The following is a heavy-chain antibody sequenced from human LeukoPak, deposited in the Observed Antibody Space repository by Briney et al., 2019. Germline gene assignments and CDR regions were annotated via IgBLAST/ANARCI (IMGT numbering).Heavy chain of an antibody. Sequence: GGSLRLSCAASGFTFSSYEMNWVRQAPGKGLEWVSKISSSGSAIYYADSVKGRFTISRDNAKSTLYPQMNSLRVEDTAVYYCARGGSLGYWGQGTLVTVSS. V-gene: IGHV3-48*03. D-gene: IGHD6-19*01. J-gene: IGHJ4*02. CDR3: ARGGSLGY. CDR2: ISSSGSAI. CDR1: GFTFSSYE.